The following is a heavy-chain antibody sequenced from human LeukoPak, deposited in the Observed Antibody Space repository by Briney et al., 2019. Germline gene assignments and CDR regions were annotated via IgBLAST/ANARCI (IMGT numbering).Heavy chain of an antibody. J-gene: IGHJ5*02. CDR2: TYYSGST. V-gene: IGHV4-30-4*01. CDR3: ARPYYYDSRIDP. CDR1: GGSISSGDYY. D-gene: IGHD3-22*01. Sequence: PSQTLSLTCTVSGGSISSGDYYWSWIRQPPGKGLEWIGYTYYSGSTYYNPSLKSRATISVDTSKNQFSLKLTSVTAADTAAYYCARPYYYDSRIDPWGQGTLVTVSS.